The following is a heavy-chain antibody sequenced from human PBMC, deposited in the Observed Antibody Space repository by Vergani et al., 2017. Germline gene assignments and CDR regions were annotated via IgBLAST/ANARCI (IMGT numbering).Heavy chain of an antibody. Sequence: EVQLLESGGGLVQPGGSLRLSCAASGFTFSSYAMSWVRQAPGKGLEWVSAISGSGGSTYYADSVKGRFTISRDNSKNTLYLQMNSLRAEDTAVYYCANGESSSSTPYYFDYWGQGTLVTLSS. CDR2: ISGSGGST. CDR3: ANGESSSSTPYYFDY. V-gene: IGHV3-23*01. CDR1: GFTFSSYA. J-gene: IGHJ4*02. D-gene: IGHD6-6*01.